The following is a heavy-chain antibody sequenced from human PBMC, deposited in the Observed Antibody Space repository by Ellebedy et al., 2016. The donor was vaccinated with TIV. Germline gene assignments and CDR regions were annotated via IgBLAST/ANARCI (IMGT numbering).Heavy chain of an antibody. D-gene: IGHD6-19*01. V-gene: IGHV2-70*11. CDR3: ARTDGSGWAFDS. Sequence: SGPTLVKPTQTLTLTCTFSGFSLSTTRVSVSWIRQPPGKALEWLARIDWDDDKYFNTSLWTRLTISKDTSKNQVVLTMTNMDPVDTATYYCARTDGSGWAFDSWGQGTLVTVSS. CDR2: IDWDDDK. CDR1: GFSLSTTRVS. J-gene: IGHJ4*02.